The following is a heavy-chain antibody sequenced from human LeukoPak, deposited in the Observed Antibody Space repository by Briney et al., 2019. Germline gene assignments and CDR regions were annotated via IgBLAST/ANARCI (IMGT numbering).Heavy chain of an antibody. CDR1: GYTFTSYY. CDR2: IIPIFGTA. CDR3: ARDQYCSSTSCYLEFWFDP. D-gene: IGHD2-2*01. J-gene: IGHJ5*02. Sequence: GASVKVSCKASGYTFTSYYMHWVRQAPGQGLEWMGRIIPIFGTANYAQKFQGRVTITTDESTSTAYMELSSLRSEDTAVYYCARDQYCSSTSCYLEFWFDPWGQGTLVTVSS. V-gene: IGHV1-69*05.